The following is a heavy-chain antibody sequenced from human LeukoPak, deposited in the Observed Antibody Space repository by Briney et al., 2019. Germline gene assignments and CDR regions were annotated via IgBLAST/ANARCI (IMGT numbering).Heavy chain of an antibody. CDR1: GGTFSSYA. CDR2: IIPILGIA. D-gene: IGHD1-26*01. V-gene: IGHV1-69*04. CDR3: ARDLEIVGATMDY. Sequence: SVKVSCKASGGTFSSYAISWVRQVPGQGLEWMGRIIPILGIANYAQKFQGRVTITADKSTSTAYMELSSLRSEDTAVYYCARDLEIVGATMDYWGQGTLVTVSS. J-gene: IGHJ4*02.